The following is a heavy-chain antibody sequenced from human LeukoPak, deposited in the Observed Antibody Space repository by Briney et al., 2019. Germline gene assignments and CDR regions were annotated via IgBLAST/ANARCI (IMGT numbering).Heavy chain of an antibody. CDR2: ISYDGNNK. Sequence: AGGSLRLSCAASGFTFSTSGIHWVRQAPGKGLEWVAVISYDGNNKFYADSVKGRFTISRDNSKNTVYLQMNSLRAEDTAMYYCARGLPPVMKYYFDYWGQGTLVTVSS. D-gene: IGHD4-11*01. CDR1: GFTFSTSG. CDR3: ARGLPPVMKYYFDY. V-gene: IGHV3-30*03. J-gene: IGHJ4*02.